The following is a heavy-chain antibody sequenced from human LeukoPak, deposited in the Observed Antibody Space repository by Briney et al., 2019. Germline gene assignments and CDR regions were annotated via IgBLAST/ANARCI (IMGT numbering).Heavy chain of an antibody. J-gene: IGHJ6*03. D-gene: IGHD1/OR15-1a*01. CDR3: AKGSGWEQSYYYYYMDV. V-gene: IGHV3-66*01. CDR2: IYRGGST. Sequence: GGSLRLSCAASGFTVSRNYMSWVRQAPGKGLEWVSVIYRGGSTYYADSVKGRFTISRDNSKNALYLQMNSLRAEDTAVYYCAKGSGWEQSYYYYYMDVWGKGTTVTISS. CDR1: GFTVSRNY.